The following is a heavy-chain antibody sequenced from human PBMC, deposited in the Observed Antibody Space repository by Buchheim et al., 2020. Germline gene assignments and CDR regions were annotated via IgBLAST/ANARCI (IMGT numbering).Heavy chain of an antibody. CDR2: ISYDGSEK. J-gene: IGHJ6*03. Sequence: QVQLVESGGGVVQSGRSLRLSCAASGFTFSSYGMHWVRQAPGKGLEWVADISYDGSEKYYVDSVKGRFTISRDNSKNTLYLQMNSLRAEDTAVYYCVKTVYSYGPYYYYYYMDVWGKGTT. V-gene: IGHV3-30*18. CDR1: GFTFSSYG. D-gene: IGHD5-18*01. CDR3: VKTVYSYGPYYYYYYMDV.